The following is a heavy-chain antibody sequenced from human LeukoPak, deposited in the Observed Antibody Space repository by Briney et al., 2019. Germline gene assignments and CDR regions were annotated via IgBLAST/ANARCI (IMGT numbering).Heavy chain of an antibody. CDR1: GFTVSSNY. D-gene: IGHD4-23*01. CDR2: IYSGGST. CDR3: ARAFGGFTPFYYYYMDV. Sequence: GGSLRLSCAASGFTVSSNYMSWVRQAPGKGLEWVSVIYSGGSTYYVDSVKGRFTISRDNSKNTLYLQMNSLRAEDTAVYYCARAFGGFTPFYYYYMDVWGKGTTVTVSS. V-gene: IGHV3-66*01. J-gene: IGHJ6*03.